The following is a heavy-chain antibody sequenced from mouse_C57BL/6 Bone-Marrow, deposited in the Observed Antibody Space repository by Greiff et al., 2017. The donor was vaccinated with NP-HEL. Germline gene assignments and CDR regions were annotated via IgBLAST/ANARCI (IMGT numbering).Heavy chain of an antibody. J-gene: IGHJ2*01. V-gene: IGHV1-55*01. Sequence: QVQLQQPGAELVKPGASVKMSCKASGYTFTSYWITWVKQRPGQGLEWIGDIYPGSGSTNYNEKFKSKATLTVDTSSSTAYMQRSSLTSEDSAVYYCARRGWFPYYFDYWGQGTTLTVSS. CDR2: IYPGSGST. CDR3: ARRGWFPYYFDY. D-gene: IGHD2-3*01. CDR1: GYTFTSYW.